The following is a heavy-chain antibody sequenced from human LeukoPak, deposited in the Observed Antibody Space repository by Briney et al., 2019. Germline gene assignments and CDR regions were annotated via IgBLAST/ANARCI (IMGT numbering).Heavy chain of an antibody. J-gene: IGHJ4*02. CDR3: ARGASSSGWSFDY. Sequence: GGSLRLSCAASGFTFSSYSMNWVRQAPGKGLEWVSSISSSSSYIYYADLVKGRFTISRDNAKNSLYLQMNSLRAEDTAVYYCARGASSSGWSFDYWGQGTLVTVSS. CDR2: ISSSSSYI. CDR1: GFTFSSYS. V-gene: IGHV3-21*01. D-gene: IGHD6-19*01.